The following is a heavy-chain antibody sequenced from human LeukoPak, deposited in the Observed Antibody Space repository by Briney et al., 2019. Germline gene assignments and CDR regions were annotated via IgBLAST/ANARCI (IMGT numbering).Heavy chain of an antibody. V-gene: IGHV3-48*01. D-gene: IGHD2-21*01. CDR2: IGHAGSPA. Sequence: PGGSLRLSCEASGFTFSSHSMTWVRQAPGKTLEWISYIGHAGSPAHYADSVRGRFTISRDNARNSLYLQMNSLTVEDTAVYYCARDKRPYCSGDCYCAIDLWGRATLVTVSS. J-gene: IGHJ3*01. CDR3: ARDKRPYCSGDCYCAIDL. CDR1: GFTFSSHS.